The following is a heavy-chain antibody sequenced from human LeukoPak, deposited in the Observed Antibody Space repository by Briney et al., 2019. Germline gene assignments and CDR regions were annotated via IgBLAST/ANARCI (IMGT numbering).Heavy chain of an antibody. CDR2: IYYSGSI. J-gene: IGHJ5*02. Sequence: SETLSLTCTVSGGSISSSSYYWGWIRQPPGKGLEWIGSIYYSGSIYYNPSLKSRVTISVDTSKNQFSLKLSSVTAADTAVYYCARRCTNGVCYMRDNWFDPWGQGTLVTVSS. V-gene: IGHV4-39*01. D-gene: IGHD2-8*01. CDR1: GGSISSSSYY. CDR3: ARRCTNGVCYMRDNWFDP.